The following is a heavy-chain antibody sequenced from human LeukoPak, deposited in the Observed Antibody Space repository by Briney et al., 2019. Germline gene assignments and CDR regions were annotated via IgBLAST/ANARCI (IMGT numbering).Heavy chain of an antibody. CDR3: ARGSSWYHYWYFDL. CDR1: GGSISSYY. D-gene: IGHD6-13*01. V-gene: IGHV4-59*01. J-gene: IGHJ2*01. CDR2: IYYSGST. Sequence: ETLSLTCTVSGGSISSYYWSWLRQPPGKGLEWIGYIYYSGSTNYNPSLKSRVTISVDTSKNQFSLKLSSVTAADTAVYYCARGSSWYHYWYFDLWGRGTLVTVSS.